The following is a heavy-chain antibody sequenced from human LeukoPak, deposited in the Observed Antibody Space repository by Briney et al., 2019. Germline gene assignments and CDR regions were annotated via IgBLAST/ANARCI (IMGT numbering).Heavy chain of an antibody. D-gene: IGHD1-7*01. CDR3: ARGGTGTTLGYYYGMDV. Sequence: ASVKVSCKASGYTFTGYYMHWVRQAPGQGLEWMGRINPNSGGTNYAQKFQGRVTMTRDTSISTAYMELSRLRSDDTAVYYCARGGTGTTLGYYYGMDVWGQGTTVTVSS. V-gene: IGHV1-2*06. CDR2: INPNSGGT. J-gene: IGHJ6*02. CDR1: GYTFTGYY.